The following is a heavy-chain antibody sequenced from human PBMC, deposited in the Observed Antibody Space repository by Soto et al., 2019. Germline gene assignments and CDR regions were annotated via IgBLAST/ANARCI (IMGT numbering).Heavy chain of an antibody. Sequence: SETLSLTCTVSGGSISSYYWSWIRQPPGKGLEWIEYIYYSGSTNYNPSLKSRVTISVDTSKNQFSLKLSSVTAAGTAVYYCARLGGRYYYYYYYMDVWGKGTTVTVSS. CDR3: ARLGGRYYYYYYYMDV. V-gene: IGHV4-59*08. D-gene: IGHD3-3*01. CDR1: GGSISSYY. CDR2: IYYSGST. J-gene: IGHJ6*03.